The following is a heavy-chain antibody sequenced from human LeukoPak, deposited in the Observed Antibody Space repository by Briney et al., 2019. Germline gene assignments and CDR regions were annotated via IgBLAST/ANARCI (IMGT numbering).Heavy chain of an antibody. D-gene: IGHD3-10*01. J-gene: IGHJ4*02. Sequence: GGSLRLSCAASGFTFSSYSMNWVRQAPGKGLEWVAVISYDGSNKYYADSVKGRFTISRDNSKNTLYLQMNSLRAEDTAVYYCARDHFSPITMVRGTFDYWGQGTLVTVSS. V-gene: IGHV3-30*03. CDR3: ARDHFSPITMVRGTFDY. CDR2: ISYDGSNK. CDR1: GFTFSSYS.